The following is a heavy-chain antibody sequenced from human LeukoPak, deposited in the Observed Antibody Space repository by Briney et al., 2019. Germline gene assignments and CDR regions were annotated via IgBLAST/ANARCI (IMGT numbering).Heavy chain of an antibody. J-gene: IGHJ4*01. CDR1: GFTFNTYA. CDR3: TQGSSIYYFDY. V-gene: IGHV3-23*01. Sequence: GGSLRLSCAASGFTFNTYAMSWVRQPPGKGLEWVSTISVVDDNTYYADSVKGRFTLSRDNSKNTLYLQMNSLRAEDTALYYCTQGSSIYYFDYWGQGTLVTVSS. CDR2: ISVVDDNT. D-gene: IGHD6-6*01.